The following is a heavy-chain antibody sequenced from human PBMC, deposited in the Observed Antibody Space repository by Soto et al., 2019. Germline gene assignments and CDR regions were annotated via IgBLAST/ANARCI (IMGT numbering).Heavy chain of an antibody. D-gene: IGHD2-2*01. CDR1: GYSFTSYW. CDR3: ARNKGYCSSSSCYGMDV. CDR2: IYPGDSDT. Sequence: PGESLNISCKGSGYSFTSYWIVWVRQMSGKGLEWMGTIYPGDSDTRYSPSFQGQVTISADKSISTAYLQWNSLKASDTAMYFCARNKGYCSSSSCYGMDVWGQGSAVTVSS. J-gene: IGHJ6*02. V-gene: IGHV5-51*01.